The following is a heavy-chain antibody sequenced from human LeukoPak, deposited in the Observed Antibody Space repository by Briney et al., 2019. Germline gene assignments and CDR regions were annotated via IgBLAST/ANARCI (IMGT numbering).Heavy chain of an antibody. V-gene: IGHV3-23*01. D-gene: IGHD6-13*01. CDR2: ISGSGGST. Sequence: GGSLRLSCAASGFTFSSYAMSWVRQAPGKGLEWVSAISGSGGSTYYADSVKGRFTISRDNSKNTLYLQMNSLRAEDTAVYYCAKSTRQLTLREGFDYWGQGTLVTVSS. J-gene: IGHJ4*02. CDR1: GFTFSSYA. CDR3: AKSTRQLTLREGFDY.